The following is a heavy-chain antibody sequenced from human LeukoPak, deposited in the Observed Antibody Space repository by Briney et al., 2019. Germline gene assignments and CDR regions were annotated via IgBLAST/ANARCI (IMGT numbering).Heavy chain of an antibody. V-gene: IGHV4-39*07. D-gene: IGHD3-22*01. CDR2: IYYSGST. Sequence: SETLSLTCTVSDDSLSSSSYYWGWIRQPPGKGLEWIGSIYYSGSTYYNPSLKSRVTISVDRSKNQFSLKLSSVTAADTAVYYCARESWGDYYDSSGFDYWGQGTLVTVSS. CDR1: DDSLSSSSYY. CDR3: ARESWGDYYDSSGFDY. J-gene: IGHJ4*02.